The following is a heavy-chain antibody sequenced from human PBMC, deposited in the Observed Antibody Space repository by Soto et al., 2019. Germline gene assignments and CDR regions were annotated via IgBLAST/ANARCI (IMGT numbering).Heavy chain of an antibody. D-gene: IGHD5-18*01. CDR1: GGSVSSGSYY. Sequence: PSETLSLTCTVSGGSVSSGSYYWSWIRQPPGKGLEWIGYIYYSGSTNYNPSLKSRVTISGDTSKNQFSLKLSSVTAADTAVYYCARDGPGYSYGYFDYRAQGSPVTVSS. V-gene: IGHV4-61*01. CDR3: ARDGPGYSYGYFDY. CDR2: IYYSGST. J-gene: IGHJ4*02.